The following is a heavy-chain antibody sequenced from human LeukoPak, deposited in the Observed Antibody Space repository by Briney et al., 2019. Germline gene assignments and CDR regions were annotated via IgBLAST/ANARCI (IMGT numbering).Heavy chain of an antibody. J-gene: IGHJ4*02. CDR1: GFTFSSYA. D-gene: IGHD1-14*01. CDR2: ISGSGGNT. V-gene: IGHV3-23*01. Sequence: GGSLRLSCAASGFTFSSYAMTWVRQAPGKGLEWVSGISGSGGNTYYTDSVRGRLSISRDNSKNTLYLQVNSLRAEDTAVYYCAKAPGVFDYWGQGTLVTVSS. CDR3: AKAPGVFDY.